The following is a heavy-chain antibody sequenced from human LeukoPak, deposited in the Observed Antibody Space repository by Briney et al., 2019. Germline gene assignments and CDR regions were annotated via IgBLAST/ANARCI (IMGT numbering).Heavy chain of an antibody. CDR2: ISRSGSTR. D-gene: IGHD2-15*01. Sequence: GALRLSCAASGFTFSDYNMRWIRQAPGKGLEWVSSISRSGSTRYYADSVKGRFTISRDNAKNSLFLQMNGLRAEDTAVYYCARVLRYCSGGNCYSGGLGYMDVWGKGTTVTISS. V-gene: IGHV3-11*01. CDR1: GFTFSDYN. J-gene: IGHJ6*03. CDR3: ARVLRYCSGGNCYSGGLGYMDV.